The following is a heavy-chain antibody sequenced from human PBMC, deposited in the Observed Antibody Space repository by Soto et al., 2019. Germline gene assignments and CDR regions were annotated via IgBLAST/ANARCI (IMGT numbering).Heavy chain of an antibody. D-gene: IGHD3-10*01. CDR1: GFTFSSYA. CDR3: AFNSGSGSDYFDY. J-gene: IGHJ4*02. V-gene: IGHV3-23*01. CDR2: ISGGGETT. Sequence: EVPLLESGGGLVQPGGSLRLSCAASGFTFSSYAMWWVRQAPGKGLECVSAISGGGETTYYADSVKGRFTISRDNSKNTLDLQMNSRRAEDTAVYYCAFNSGSGSDYFDYWGQGALVSVSS.